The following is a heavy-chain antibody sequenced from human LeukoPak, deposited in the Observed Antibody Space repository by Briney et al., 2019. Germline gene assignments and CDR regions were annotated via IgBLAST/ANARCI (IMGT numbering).Heavy chain of an antibody. Sequence: VASVKASCKASGGTFSSYAISWVRQAPGQGLEWMGGIIPIFGTANYAQKFQGRVTITTDESTSTAYMELSSLRSEDTAVYYCARRGYSYGLGPFDPWGRGTLVTVSS. CDR1: GGTFSSYA. CDR2: IIPIFGTA. CDR3: ARRGYSYGLGPFDP. J-gene: IGHJ5*02. D-gene: IGHD5-18*01. V-gene: IGHV1-69*05.